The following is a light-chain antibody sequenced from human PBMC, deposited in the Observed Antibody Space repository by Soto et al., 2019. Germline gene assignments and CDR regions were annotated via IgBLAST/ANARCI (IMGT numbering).Light chain of an antibody. CDR2: GAS. Sequence: EIVLTQSPGTLSLSPGERATLSCRASQNVDSSYLAWYQQKPGQAPRLFIYGASSRATGIPDRFSGSGSGTDFTLTISRLEPEDFAVYYCQQYGSSPRTFGQGTRVEIK. CDR1: QNVDSSY. J-gene: IGKJ1*01. V-gene: IGKV3-20*01. CDR3: QQYGSSPRT.